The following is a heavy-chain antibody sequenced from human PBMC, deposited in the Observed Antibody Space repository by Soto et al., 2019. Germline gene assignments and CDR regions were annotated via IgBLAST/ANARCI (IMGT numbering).Heavy chain of an antibody. V-gene: IGHV5-51*01. CDR3: ARGSTYYISGS. J-gene: IGHJ5*02. CDR2: IYPGDSDT. CDR1: GYTFTSYW. D-gene: IGHD3-3*01. Sequence: GESLKISCKASGYTFTSYWIGWVRQMPGKGLEWMGIIYPGDSDTRYSPSFQGQVTISADKSISTAYLQWSSLKASDTAMYYCARGSTYYISGSSGQGTLVTVSS.